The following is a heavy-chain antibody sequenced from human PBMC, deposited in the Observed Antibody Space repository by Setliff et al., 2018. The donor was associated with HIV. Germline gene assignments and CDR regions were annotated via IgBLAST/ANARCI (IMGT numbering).Heavy chain of an antibody. Sequence: PGGSLRLSCEASGFTFRLYTMNWVRQAPGKGLEWVSSISPTSSYIYYADSLKGRFTISRDDAMNLLYLQMNSLRAEDTAVYYCATVVITPFDYWGQGTLVTVSS. J-gene: IGHJ4*02. CDR2: ISPTSSYI. D-gene: IGHD3-22*01. CDR1: GFTFRLYT. V-gene: IGHV3-21*01. CDR3: ATVVITPFDY.